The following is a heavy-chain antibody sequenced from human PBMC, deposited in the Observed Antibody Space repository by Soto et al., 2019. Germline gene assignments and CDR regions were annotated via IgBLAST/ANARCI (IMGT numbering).Heavy chain of an antibody. J-gene: IGHJ6*02. CDR3: SAAEDYYGMDV. V-gene: IGHV4-39*01. CDR1: GGSISSSSYY. Sequence: SETLSLTCTVSGGSISSSSYYWGWIRQPPGKGLEWIGSIYYSGSTYYNPSLKSRVTISVDTSKNQFSLKLSSVTAADTAVYYCSAAEDYYGMDVWGQGTTVTVSS. CDR2: IYYSGST.